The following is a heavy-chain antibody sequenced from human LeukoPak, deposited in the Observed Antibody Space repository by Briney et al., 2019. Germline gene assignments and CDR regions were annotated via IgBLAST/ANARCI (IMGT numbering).Heavy chain of an antibody. CDR1: GGTFSSYA. CDR2: IIPIFGTA. CDR3: ASPYYDSSGYYYSLDY. D-gene: IGHD3-22*01. Sequence: GASVKVSCKASGGTFSSYAISWVRQAPGQGLEWMGGIIPIFGTANYAQKFQGRVTITADESTSTAYMELSSLRSEDTAVYYCASPYYDSSGYYYSLDYWGQGTLVTVSS. J-gene: IGHJ4*02. V-gene: IGHV1-69*13.